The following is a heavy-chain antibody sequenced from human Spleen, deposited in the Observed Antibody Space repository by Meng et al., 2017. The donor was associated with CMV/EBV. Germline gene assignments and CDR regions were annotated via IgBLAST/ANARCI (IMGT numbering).Heavy chain of an antibody. CDR2: MNTNGEST. CDR1: GFPFDSFA. J-gene: IGHJ6*02. V-gene: IGHV3-23*01. Sequence: GGSLRLSCAVSGFPFDSFAMTWVRQAPGKGLEWVSAMNTNGESTYYTDSVRGRFTISRDNSRNTLYLQMDSLKAEDTAVYYCAKDLYHDGGSSWQYYYYYGMDVWGQGTTVTVSS. D-gene: IGHD6-13*01. CDR3: AKDLYHDGGSSWQYYYYYGMDV.